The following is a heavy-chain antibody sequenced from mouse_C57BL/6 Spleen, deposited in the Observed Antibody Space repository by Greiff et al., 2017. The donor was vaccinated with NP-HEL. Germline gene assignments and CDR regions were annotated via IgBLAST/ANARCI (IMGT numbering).Heavy chain of an antibody. V-gene: IGHV1-85*01. D-gene: IGHD2-4*01. CDR2: IYPRDGST. CDR1: GYTFTSYD. CDR3: ARWGGDYDDYAMDY. Sequence: VKLQQSGPELVKPGASVKLSCKASGYTFTSYDINWVKQRPGQGLEWIGWIYPRDGSTKYNEKFKGKATLTVDTSSSTAYMELHSLTSEDSAVYFCARWGGDYDDYAMDYWGQGTSVTVSS. J-gene: IGHJ4*01.